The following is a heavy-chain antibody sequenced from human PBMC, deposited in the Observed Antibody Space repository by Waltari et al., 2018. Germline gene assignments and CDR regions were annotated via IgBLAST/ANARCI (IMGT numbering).Heavy chain of an antibody. CDR1: GFTFDDYA. J-gene: IGHJ4*02. Sequence: EVQLVESGGGLVQPGRSLRLSCAASGFTFDDYAMHWVRQAPGKGLEWVSGISWNSGGIGYADSVKGRFTISRDNAKNSLYLQMNSLRAEDTSLHRRYYFDYWGQGTLVTVSS. CDR2: ISWNSGGI. V-gene: IGHV3-9*01. CDR3: YYFDY.